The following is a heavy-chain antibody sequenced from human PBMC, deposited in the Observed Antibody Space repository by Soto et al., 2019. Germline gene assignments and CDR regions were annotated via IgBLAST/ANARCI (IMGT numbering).Heavy chain of an antibody. Sequence: SETLSLTCTVSGGSISSSSYYWGWIRQPPGKGLEWIGSIYYSGSTYYNPSLKSRVTISVDTSKNQFSLKLSSVTAADTAVYYCARRYPGSYPFDYWGQGTLVTVSS. J-gene: IGHJ4*02. CDR3: ARRYPGSYPFDY. CDR2: IYYSGST. CDR1: GGSISSSSYY. D-gene: IGHD3-10*01. V-gene: IGHV4-39*01.